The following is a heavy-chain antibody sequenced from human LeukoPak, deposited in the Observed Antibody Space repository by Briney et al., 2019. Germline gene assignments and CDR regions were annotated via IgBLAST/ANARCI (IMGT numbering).Heavy chain of an antibody. V-gene: IGHV3-20*04. J-gene: IGHJ4*02. CDR2: INWNGGST. D-gene: IGHD2-2*03. Sequence: GGSLRLSCAASGFTFDDYGMSWVRQAPGKGLEWVSGINWNGGSTGYADSVKGRFTISRDNAKNSLYLQMNSLRAEDTALYYCAREGGYCSSTSRYPYWGQGTLVTVSS. CDR1: GFTFDDYG. CDR3: AREGGYCSSTSRYPY.